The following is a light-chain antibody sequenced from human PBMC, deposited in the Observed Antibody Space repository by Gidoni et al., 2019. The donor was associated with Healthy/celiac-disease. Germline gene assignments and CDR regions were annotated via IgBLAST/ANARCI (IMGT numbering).Light chain of an antibody. CDR1: SSDVGGYNY. V-gene: IGLV2-14*01. CDR2: DVS. J-gene: IGLJ2*01. Sequence: QSALTQPASVSGSPGQSIPSSCTGTSSDVGGYNYVSWYQQHPGKSPKLMIYDVSNRPSGVSNRFSGSKSGNTASLTISGLQAEDEADYDCSSYTSSSTLLFGGGTKLTVL. CDR3: SSYTSSSTLL.